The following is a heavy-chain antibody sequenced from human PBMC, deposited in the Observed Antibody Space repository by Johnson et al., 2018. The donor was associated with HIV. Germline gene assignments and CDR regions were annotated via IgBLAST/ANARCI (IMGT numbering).Heavy chain of an antibody. D-gene: IGHD1-14*01. CDR3: GRGVSPERQAGPDAFDI. J-gene: IGHJ3*02. CDR1: GFTFSSYA. CDR2: ISYDGSNK. V-gene: IGHV3-30*04. Sequence: QVQLVESGGSVVQPGRSLRLSCAASGFTFSSYAMHWVRQAPGKGLEWVAVISYDGSNKYYADSVKGRFTISRNNSKNTLYLQINSLRAEDTAGYYCGRGVSPERQAGPDAFDIWCQGTMVTVSS.